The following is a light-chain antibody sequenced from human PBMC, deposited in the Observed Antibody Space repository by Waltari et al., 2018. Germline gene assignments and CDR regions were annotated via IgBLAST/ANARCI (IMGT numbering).Light chain of an antibody. J-gene: IGLJ2*01. CDR1: SSDVGGYNS. Sequence: QSALTQPASVSGSPGQSITISCTGTSSDVGGYNSVSWYQQQPGKAPKLMIYEGSKRPSGVTIRFSGSKAGTTASLTISGLQAEDEADYYCSSYTSSSTLVFGGGTKLTVL. CDR2: EGS. V-gene: IGLV2-14*01. CDR3: SSYTSSSTLV.